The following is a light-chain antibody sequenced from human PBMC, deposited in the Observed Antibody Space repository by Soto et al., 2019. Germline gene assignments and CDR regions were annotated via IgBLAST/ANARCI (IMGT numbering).Light chain of an antibody. CDR3: RQYGSSPWT. CDR2: GTS. J-gene: IGKJ1*01. Sequence: ETVLTQSPGTLSLSPGERATLSCRASQSVSSSYLAWYQQKPGQAPRLLFYGTSSRDTGVPDRFSGSGSGTDFALTIRRLEPGDFSVSYCRQYGSSPWTFGQRTKVEFK. CDR1: QSVSSSY. V-gene: IGKV3-20*01.